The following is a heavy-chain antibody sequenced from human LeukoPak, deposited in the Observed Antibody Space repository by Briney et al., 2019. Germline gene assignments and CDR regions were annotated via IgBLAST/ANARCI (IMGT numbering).Heavy chain of an antibody. CDR3: ARDGTTNRYNWFDS. CDR1: GFSLSSFQ. V-gene: IGHV3-48*03. Sequence: GGSLRLSCAASGFSLSSFQMNWVRQAPGKGLEWISYISDSGTTEYYADSVKGRFTISRDNAKNSLYLQMNSLTGEDTALYYCARDGTTNRYNWFDSWGQGTLATVSS. CDR2: ISDSGTTE. J-gene: IGHJ5*01. D-gene: IGHD2-8*01.